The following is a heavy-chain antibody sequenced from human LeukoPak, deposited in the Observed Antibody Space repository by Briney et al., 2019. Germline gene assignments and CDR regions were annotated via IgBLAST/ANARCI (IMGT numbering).Heavy chain of an antibody. D-gene: IGHD3-22*01. CDR3: ARRGYYYDSRGYYYFDY. CDR1: GGSIRSYY. Sequence: SETLSLTCTVSGGSIRSYYWGWIQQPPGKGLEWIGDIHHSGSTDYKPSLKSRVTISVDTSKNQFSLKLSSVTAADTAVYHCARRGYYYDSRGYYYFDYWGQGTLVTVSS. V-gene: IGHV4-59*01. J-gene: IGHJ4*02. CDR2: IHHSGST.